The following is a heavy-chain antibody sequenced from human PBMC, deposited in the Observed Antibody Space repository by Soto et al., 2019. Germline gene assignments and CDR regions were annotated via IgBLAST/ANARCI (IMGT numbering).Heavy chain of an antibody. V-gene: IGHV3-7*05. CDR3: ARDNAPPGTSYYYGMDV. J-gene: IGHJ6*02. CDR2: IKQDGSEK. D-gene: IGHD6-13*01. CDR1: GFTFSSYW. Sequence: PGGSLRLSCAASGFTFSSYWMRWVRQAPGKGPEWVANIKQDGSEKYYVDSVKGRFTISRDNAKNSLYLQMNSLRAEDTAVYYCARDNAPPGTSYYYGMDVWGQGTTVTVSS.